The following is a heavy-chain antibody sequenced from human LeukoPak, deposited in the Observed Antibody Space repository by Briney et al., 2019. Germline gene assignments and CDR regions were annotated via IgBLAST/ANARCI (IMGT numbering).Heavy chain of an antibody. Sequence: PSETLSLTCTVSGGSISSGGYYWSWIRQHPGKGLEWIGYIYYSGSTYYNPSLKSRVTISVDTSKNQFSLKLSSVTAADTAVYYCASCSSSWNYFDYWGQGTLVTVSS. V-gene: IGHV4-31*03. D-gene: IGHD6-13*01. CDR2: IYYSGST. J-gene: IGHJ4*02. CDR1: GGSISSGGYY. CDR3: ASCSSSWNYFDY.